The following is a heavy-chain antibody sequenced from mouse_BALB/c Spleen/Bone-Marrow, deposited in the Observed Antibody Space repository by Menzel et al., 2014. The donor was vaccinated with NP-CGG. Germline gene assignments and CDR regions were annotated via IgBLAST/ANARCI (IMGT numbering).Heavy chain of an antibody. CDR3: ARLYYYRNFAY. D-gene: IGHD1-1*01. CDR1: GFDFSRYW. J-gene: IGHJ2*01. Sequence: EVKVVESGGGLVQPGGSLKLSCAASGFDFSRYWMSWVRQAPGKGLEWIGEINPDSSTINYTPSLKDKFIISRDNAKNTLYLQMSKVRSEDTALYYCARLYYYRNFAYWGQGTTLTVSS. CDR2: INPDSSTI. V-gene: IGHV4-1*02.